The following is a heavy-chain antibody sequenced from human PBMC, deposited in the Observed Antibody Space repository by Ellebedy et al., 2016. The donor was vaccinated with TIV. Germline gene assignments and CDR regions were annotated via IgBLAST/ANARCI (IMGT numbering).Heavy chain of an antibody. D-gene: IGHD2/OR15-2a*01. V-gene: IGHV5-51*01. Sequence: GESLKISCKGSGYSFATYWIGWVRQMPGKGLEWMGIIFPGDSDTRYSPSFQGQVTISADKSITTAYLQWSSLKASDTAMYYCARRLYGGLLDYWGQGTLVTVSS. CDR3: ARRLYGGLLDY. J-gene: IGHJ4*02. CDR2: IFPGDSDT. CDR1: GYSFATYW.